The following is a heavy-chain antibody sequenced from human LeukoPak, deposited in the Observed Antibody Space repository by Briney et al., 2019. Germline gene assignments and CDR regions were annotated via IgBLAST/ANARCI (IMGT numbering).Heavy chain of an antibody. D-gene: IGHD6-6*01. CDR3: ARHSMPTLSSPSSTFDY. V-gene: IGHV4-38-2*01. J-gene: IGHJ4*02. Sequence: PSETLSLTCAVSGYSISSHSYWGWIRPSPGKGLEWIGTSYHSGSTYSNPSLKSRVTISVDTPKNQFSLRLTSVTAADTAVYYCARHSMPTLSSPSSTFDYWGQGTLVTISS. CDR1: GYSISSHSY. CDR2: SYHSGST.